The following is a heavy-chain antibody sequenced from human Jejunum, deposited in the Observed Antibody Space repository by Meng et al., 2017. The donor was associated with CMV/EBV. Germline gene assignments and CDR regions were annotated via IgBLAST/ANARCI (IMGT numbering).Heavy chain of an antibody. V-gene: IGHV3-7*01. D-gene: IGHD6-13*01. J-gene: IGHJ5*02. CDR2: IKEDGSEM. CDR3: ARDGRHSSSFYYWFDP. Sequence: LTCSNNYMTWARKVPGKGLEWVANIKEDGSEMRYVDSVKGRFTISRDNAQNSLYLHMNSLRVEDTAVYYCARDGRHSSSFYYWFDPWGQGTLVTVSS. CDR1: LTCSNNY.